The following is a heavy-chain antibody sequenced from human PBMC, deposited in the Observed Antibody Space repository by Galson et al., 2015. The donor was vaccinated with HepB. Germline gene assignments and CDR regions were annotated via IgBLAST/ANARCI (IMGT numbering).Heavy chain of an antibody. CDR3: ASGYYDSSGYGPWFDP. Sequence: SLRLSCAASGFTFDDYAMHWVRQAPGKGLEWVSGISWNSGSIGYADSVKGRFTISRDNAKNSLYLQMNSLRSEDTAVYYCASGYYDSSGYGPWFDPWGQGTLVTVSS. J-gene: IGHJ5*02. V-gene: IGHV3-9*01. D-gene: IGHD3-22*01. CDR1: GFTFDDYA. CDR2: ISWNSGSI.